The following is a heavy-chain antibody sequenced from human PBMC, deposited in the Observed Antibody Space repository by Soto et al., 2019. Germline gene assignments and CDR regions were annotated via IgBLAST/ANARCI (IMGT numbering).Heavy chain of an antibody. CDR3: AKGAEMPTVPLDY. CDR1: GFSFNNFV. J-gene: IGHJ4*02. CDR2: INKSGGSR. D-gene: IGHD2-2*01. V-gene: IGHV3-23*05. Sequence: EVLLLQSGGGSVQPGGSLRLSCAASGFSFNNFVMTWVRQAPGRGPEWVSRINKSGGSRYYADSVKGRFTVSRDNSKNTLYLQMNSLRVEDTAIYYCAKGAEMPTVPLDYWGQGALVTVSS.